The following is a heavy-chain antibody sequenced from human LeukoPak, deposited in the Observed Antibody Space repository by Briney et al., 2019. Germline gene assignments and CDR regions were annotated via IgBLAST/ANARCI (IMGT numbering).Heavy chain of an antibody. V-gene: IGHV4-59*01. CDR3: ARDSYTGSHFEDTFDM. D-gene: IGHD1-26*01. Sequence: SETLSLTCTVSGGSINNYYWSWLRQPPGKGLEWIGHISYSGNTNYNSSLRSRVTISVDTSNNQFSLRLSSVTAADTAVYYCARDSYTGSHFEDTFDMWGQGTMVTVSS. CDR2: ISYSGNT. J-gene: IGHJ3*02. CDR1: GGSINNYY.